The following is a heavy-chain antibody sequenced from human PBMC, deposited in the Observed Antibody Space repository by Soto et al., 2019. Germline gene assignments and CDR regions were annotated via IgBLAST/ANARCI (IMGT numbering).Heavy chain of an antibody. CDR3: ARALGYSGYAGMDV. CDR1: GYTFTIYG. J-gene: IGHJ6*02. V-gene: IGHV1-18*01. D-gene: IGHD5-12*01. Sequence: GASVKVSCKASGYTFTIYGINWVRQAPGQGLEWMGWISPDNGNTNYAQKLQGRVTMTTDTSTNTAYMELRSLRSDDTAVYYCARALGYSGYAGMDVWGQGTTVTVSS. CDR2: ISPDNGNT.